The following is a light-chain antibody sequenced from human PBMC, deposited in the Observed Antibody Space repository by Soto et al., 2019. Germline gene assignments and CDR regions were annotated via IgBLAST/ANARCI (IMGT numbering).Light chain of an antibody. V-gene: IGKV3-20*01. CDR3: QQYDSSSWT. Sequence: EIVLTQSPGTLSLSPGERATISCRASQSVSSSYFAWYQQRFGQAPRLIIYAASSLAAGIPDRFSGSGSGTDFTLTISRLEPEDFAMYYCQQYDSSSWTFGEGTKVEIK. CDR2: AAS. J-gene: IGKJ1*01. CDR1: QSVSSSY.